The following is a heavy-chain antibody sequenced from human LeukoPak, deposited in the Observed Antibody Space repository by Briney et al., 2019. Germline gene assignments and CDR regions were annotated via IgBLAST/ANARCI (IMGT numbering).Heavy chain of an antibody. J-gene: IGHJ4*02. Sequence: ASVKVSCKASGYTFTSYAMHWVRQAPGQRLEWMGWINAGNGNTKYSQEFQGRVTITRDTSASTAYMELGSLRSDDTAVYYCARDRGLYDSSGYYDYWGQGTLVTVSS. V-gene: IGHV1-3*01. CDR2: INAGNGNT. CDR1: GYTFTSYA. CDR3: ARDRGLYDSSGYYDY. D-gene: IGHD3-22*01.